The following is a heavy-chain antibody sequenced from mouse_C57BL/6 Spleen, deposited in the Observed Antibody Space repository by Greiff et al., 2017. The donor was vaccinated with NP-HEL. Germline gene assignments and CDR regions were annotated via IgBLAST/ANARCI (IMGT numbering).Heavy chain of an antibody. J-gene: IGHJ4*01. Sequence: QVQLKESGAELARPGASVKLSCKASGYTFTSYGISWVKQRTGQGLEWIGEIYPRSGNTYYNEKFKGKATLTADKSSSTAYMELRSLTSEDSAVYFCARIDDYHAMDYWGQGTSVTVSS. CDR3: ARIDDYHAMDY. V-gene: IGHV1-81*01. CDR2: IYPRSGNT. D-gene: IGHD2-3*01. CDR1: GYTFTSYG.